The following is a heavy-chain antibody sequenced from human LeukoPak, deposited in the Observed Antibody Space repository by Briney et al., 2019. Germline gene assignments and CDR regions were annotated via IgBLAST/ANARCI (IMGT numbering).Heavy chain of an antibody. Sequence: PRGSLRLSCAGSGFTFSSYWMSWVRQAPGKGLEWVANIKQDGSEKYYVDSVKGRFTISRDNAQNSLYLQMNSLRAEDTALYYCARDYSSSSPYYYYYMDVWGKGTTVTVSS. CDR3: ARDYSSSSPYYYYYMDV. CDR1: GFTFSSYW. CDR2: IKQDGSEK. J-gene: IGHJ6*03. D-gene: IGHD6-6*01. V-gene: IGHV3-7*01.